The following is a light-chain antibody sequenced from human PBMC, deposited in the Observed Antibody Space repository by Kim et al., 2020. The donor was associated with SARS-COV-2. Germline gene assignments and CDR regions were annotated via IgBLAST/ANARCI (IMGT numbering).Light chain of an antibody. CDR2: GKY. CDR1: SLRKYY. CDR3: SSRDSSGDHVV. Sequence: ALGQTVRLTCQGDSLRKYYATLYQQRPGQAPTLVLYGKYDRPSGIPDRFSGSASGNTASLTITGAQAEDEGDYYCSSRDSSGDHVVFGGGTKLTVL. J-gene: IGLJ3*02. V-gene: IGLV3-19*01.